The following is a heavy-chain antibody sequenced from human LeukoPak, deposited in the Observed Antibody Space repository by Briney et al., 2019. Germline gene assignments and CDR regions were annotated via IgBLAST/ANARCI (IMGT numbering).Heavy chain of an antibody. CDR1: GGSISPLY. CDR3: ARGGVAAKYYFDF. V-gene: IGHV4-59*11. Sequence: SETLSLTCTVSGGSISPLYWSWIRQPLGKGLEFIGYIYYSGSTNFNPSLKSRVTLSVDTSKNQISLKLNSVTAADTAVYYCARGGVAAKYYFDFWGQETLVSVSS. CDR2: IYYSGST. D-gene: IGHD3-10*01. J-gene: IGHJ4*02.